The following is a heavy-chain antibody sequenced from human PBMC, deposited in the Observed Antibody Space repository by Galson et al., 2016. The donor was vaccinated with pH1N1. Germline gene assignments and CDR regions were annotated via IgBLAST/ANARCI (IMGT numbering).Heavy chain of an antibody. D-gene: IGHD3-3*01. CDR1: GASFTNYH. Sequence: ETLSLTCTVHGASFTNYHWSWIRQPPGKGLEWIGEVNQNGKTNYNSSLKDRVTISLDTSKNQFSLKLSSVAAADTAVYYCATTFFGAGISDYWGQGTLVTVSS. J-gene: IGHJ4*02. CDR3: ATTFFGAGISDY. V-gene: IGHV4-34*01. CDR2: VNQNGKT.